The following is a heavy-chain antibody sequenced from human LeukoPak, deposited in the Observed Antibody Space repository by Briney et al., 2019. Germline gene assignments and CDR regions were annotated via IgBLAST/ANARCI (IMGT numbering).Heavy chain of an antibody. D-gene: IGHD3-22*01. V-gene: IGHV3-53*01. CDR1: GFTVSSNY. CDR2: IYSGGST. Sequence: GGSLRLSCAASGFTVSSNYMSWVRQAPGKGLEWVSVIYSGGSTYYADSVKGRFTISRDNSKNTLYLQMNSLRAEDTAVYYCARSDPEWGYYSSYFDYWGQGTLVTVSS. J-gene: IGHJ4*02. CDR3: ARSDPEWGYYSSYFDY.